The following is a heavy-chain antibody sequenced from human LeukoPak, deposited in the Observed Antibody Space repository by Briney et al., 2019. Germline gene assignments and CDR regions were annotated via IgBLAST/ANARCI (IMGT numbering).Heavy chain of an antibody. V-gene: IGHV1-2*06. CDR2: INPNSGGT. Sequence: ASVKVSCKASGGTFTNSAISWVRQAPGQGLEWMGRINPNSGGTNYAQKFQGRVTMTRDTSISTAYMELSRLRSDDTAVYYCARVYSIPGGMDVWGQGTTVTVSS. D-gene: IGHD4-11*01. J-gene: IGHJ6*02. CDR1: GGTFTNSA. CDR3: ARVYSIPGGMDV.